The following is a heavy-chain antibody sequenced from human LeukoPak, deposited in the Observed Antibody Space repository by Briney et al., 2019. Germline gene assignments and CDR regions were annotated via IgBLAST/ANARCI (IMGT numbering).Heavy chain of an antibody. D-gene: IGHD6-19*01. J-gene: IGHJ6*02. CDR2: ISVSGGGT. V-gene: IGHV3-23*01. CDR3: TKAASGWSRHGMDV. CDR1: GFTFSSYA. Sequence: GGSLRLSCAASGFTFSSYAMSWVRQAPGKGLEWVSVISVSGGGTYYADSVKSRFTISRDNSKNTLYLQMNSLRAEDAAVYYCTKAASGWSRHGMDVWGQGTTVTVSS.